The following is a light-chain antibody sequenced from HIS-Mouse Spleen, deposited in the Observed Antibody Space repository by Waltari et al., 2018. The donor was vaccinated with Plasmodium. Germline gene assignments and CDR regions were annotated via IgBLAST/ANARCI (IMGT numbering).Light chain of an antibody. CDR3: QQYGSSSWT. CDR2: GAS. Sequence: IVLTQSPGTLSLSPGERATLSCRASQSVSSSYLAWYQQKPGQAPRLLIYGASRATGIPDRFSGSGSGTDFTLTISRLEPEDFAVYYCQQYGSSSWTFGQGTKVEIK. CDR1: QSVSSSY. V-gene: IGKV3-20*01. J-gene: IGKJ1*01.